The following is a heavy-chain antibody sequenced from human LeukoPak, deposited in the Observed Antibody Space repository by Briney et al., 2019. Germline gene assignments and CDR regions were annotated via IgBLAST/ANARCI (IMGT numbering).Heavy chain of an antibody. CDR3: ARASNPWLQLT. V-gene: IGHV3-7*05. D-gene: IGHD5-24*01. J-gene: IGHJ5*02. Sequence: GGSLRLSCAASGFTFSNYWMMWVRQAPGKGLEWVGNIKQDGSEKRYADSVRGRFTISRDNAQTSLYLQMNSLRAEDTAVYYCARASNPWLQLTWGQGTLVTVSS. CDR1: GFTFSNYW. CDR2: IKQDGSEK.